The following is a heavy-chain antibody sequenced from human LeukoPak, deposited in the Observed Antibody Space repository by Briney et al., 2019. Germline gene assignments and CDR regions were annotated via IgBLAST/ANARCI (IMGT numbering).Heavy chain of an antibody. CDR3: ARQGPYGDYVGY. Sequence: PSETLSLTCTVSGGSISSYYWSWIRQPPGKGLEWIGSIYYSGSTYYNPSLKSRVTISVDTSKNQFSLKLSSVTAADTVVYYCARQGPYGDYVGYWGQGTLVTVSS. D-gene: IGHD4-17*01. CDR2: IYYSGST. V-gene: IGHV4-59*05. J-gene: IGHJ4*02. CDR1: GGSISSYY.